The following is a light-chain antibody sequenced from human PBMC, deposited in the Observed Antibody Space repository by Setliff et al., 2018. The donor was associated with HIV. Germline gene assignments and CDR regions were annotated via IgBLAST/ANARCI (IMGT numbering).Light chain of an antibody. J-gene: IGLJ3*02. V-gene: IGLV1-40*01. Sequence: QRVTISCTGNSSNIGAGHDVHWYRHLPGTAPKVVIYGNNKRSSGVYDRFSGSKSGTSASLAITGLQAEDEDVYYCQSYDSGLSAWVFGGGTKVTVL. CDR2: GNN. CDR3: QSYDSGLSAWV. CDR1: SSNIGAGHD.